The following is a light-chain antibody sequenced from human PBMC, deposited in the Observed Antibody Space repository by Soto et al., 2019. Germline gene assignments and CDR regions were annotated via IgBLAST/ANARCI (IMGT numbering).Light chain of an antibody. CDR3: QVWDSNSDHVV. V-gene: IGLV3-21*04. CDR1: NIGSKS. CDR2: YDS. Sequence: SYELTQPPSVSVAPGKTARITCGGNNIGSKSVHWYQQKPGQAPVLVIYYDSDRPSGIPERFSGSNSGNTATLTISRVEGGDEADYYCQVWDSNSDHVVFGGRTKLTVL. J-gene: IGLJ2*01.